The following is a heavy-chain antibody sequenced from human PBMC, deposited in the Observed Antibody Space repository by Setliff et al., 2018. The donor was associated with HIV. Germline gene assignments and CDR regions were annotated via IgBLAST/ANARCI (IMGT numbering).Heavy chain of an antibody. CDR1: GGSISSYY. CDR3: ARDRSSGWSKDWFDT. V-gene: IGHV4-4*07. CDR2: IYISGST. D-gene: IGHD6-19*01. J-gene: IGHJ5*02. Sequence: SETLSLTCTVSGGSISSYYWSWIRQPAGKGLEWIGHIYISGSTNYNPSSNSRVTMSVDTSKNQFSLRLTSVTAADTAMYHCARDRSSGWSKDWFDTWGQGILVTVSS.